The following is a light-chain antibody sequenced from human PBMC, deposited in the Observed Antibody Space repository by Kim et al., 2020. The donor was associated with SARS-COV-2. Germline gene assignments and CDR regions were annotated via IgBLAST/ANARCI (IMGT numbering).Light chain of an antibody. Sequence: DIQMTQSPSSLAASIGDRVTIACRASQSIGTYLNWYQQKPGKAPKLLIYAASSLQSGVPSRFIGSGSGTDFTLTISSLQPEVFASYNCKQSDTTPLLSFGGGTKVDIK. V-gene: IGKV1-39*01. CDR1: QSIGTY. CDR2: AAS. CDR3: KQSDTTPLLS. J-gene: IGKJ4*01.